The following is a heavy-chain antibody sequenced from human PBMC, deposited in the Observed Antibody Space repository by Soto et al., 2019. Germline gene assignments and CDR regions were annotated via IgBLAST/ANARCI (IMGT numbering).Heavy chain of an antibody. CDR3: ARVDGSYYGVDNWFDP. V-gene: IGHV4-61*01. CDR2: IYYSGST. CDR1: GGSVSSGSYY. Sequence: SETLSLTCTVSGGSVSSGSYYWSWIRQPPGKGLEWIGYIYYSGSTNYNPSLKSRVTISVDTSKNQFSLKLSSVTAADTAVYYCARVDGSYYGVDNWFDPWGQGTLVTVSS. J-gene: IGHJ5*02. D-gene: IGHD1-26*01.